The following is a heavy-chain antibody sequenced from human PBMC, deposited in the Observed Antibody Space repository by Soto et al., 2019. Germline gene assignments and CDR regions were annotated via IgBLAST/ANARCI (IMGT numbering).Heavy chain of an antibody. CDR1: GFTFSDFG. CDR2: IWYHGGNE. J-gene: IGHJ3*02. D-gene: IGHD2-8*01. CDR3: ARRGCVKGVCYNSYDM. V-gene: IGHV3-33*03. Sequence: QVQLVECGGGVVQPGRSLRLSCAVSGFTFSDFGMHWVRQAPGKGLEWVALIWYHGGNEEYADSVKGRFSISRDNSKNTLYLQMDSLRAEDTAVYYCARRGCVKGVCYNSYDMWGQGTMVTVSS.